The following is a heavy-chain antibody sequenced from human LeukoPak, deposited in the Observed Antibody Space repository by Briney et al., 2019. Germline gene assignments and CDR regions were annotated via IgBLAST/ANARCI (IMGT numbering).Heavy chain of an antibody. J-gene: IGHJ6*03. CDR1: GFTFTNSA. V-gene: IGHV1-58*02. CDR3: AADLIRVVRGVSHYYYYMDV. CDR2: IVVGSGNT. Sequence: SVKVSCKASGFTFTNSAMQWVRQARGQRLEWIGWIVVGSGNTNYAQKFQERVTITRDMSTSTAYMELSSLRSEDTAVYYCAADLIRVVRGVSHYYYYMDVWGKGTTVTVSS. D-gene: IGHD3-10*01.